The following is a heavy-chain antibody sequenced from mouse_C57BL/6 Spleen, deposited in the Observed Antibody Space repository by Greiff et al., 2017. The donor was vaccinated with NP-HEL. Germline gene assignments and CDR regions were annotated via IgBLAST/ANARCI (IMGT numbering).Heavy chain of an antibody. CDR1: GYSFTSYY. CDR2: IYPGSGNT. J-gene: IGHJ2*01. D-gene: IGHD2-3*01. CDR3: AGDGYYYFDY. Sequence: QVQLQQSGPELVKPGASVKISCKASGYSFTSYYIHWVKQRPGQGLEWIGWIYPGSGNTKYNEKFKGKATLTADTSSSTAYMQLSSLTSEDSAVYYCAGDGYYYFDYWGQGTTLTVSS. V-gene: IGHV1-66*01.